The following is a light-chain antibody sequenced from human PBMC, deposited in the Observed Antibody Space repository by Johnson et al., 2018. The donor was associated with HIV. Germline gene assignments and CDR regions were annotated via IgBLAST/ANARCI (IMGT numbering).Light chain of an antibody. V-gene: IGLV1-51*02. J-gene: IGLJ1*01. Sequence: QSVLTQPPSVSAAPGQKVTISCSGSSSNIGNNYVSWYQQLPGTAPKLLIYENNKRPSGIPDRFSGSKSGTSATLGITGLQTGDEADYPCGTGDSSLSAYNYVFGTGTKVTVL. CDR3: GTGDSSLSAYNYV. CDR1: SSNIGNNY. CDR2: ENN.